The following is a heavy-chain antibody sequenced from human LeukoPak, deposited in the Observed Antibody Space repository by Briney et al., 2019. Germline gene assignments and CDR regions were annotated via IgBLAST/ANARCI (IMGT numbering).Heavy chain of an antibody. CDR3: ARDSSGWYGAFDI. CDR2: IKQDGSEK. J-gene: IGHJ3*02. V-gene: IGHV3-7*01. CDR1: GFTFSSYW. Sequence: GGSLRLSCAASGFTFSSYWMSWVRQAPGKGLEWVANIKQDGSEKYYVDSVKGRFTISRDNAKNSLYLQMNSLRAEDTAVYYCARDSSGWYGAFDIWGQGTMATVSS. D-gene: IGHD6-19*01.